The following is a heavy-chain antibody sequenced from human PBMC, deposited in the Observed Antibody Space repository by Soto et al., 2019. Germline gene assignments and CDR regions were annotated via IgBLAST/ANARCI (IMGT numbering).Heavy chain of an antibody. V-gene: IGHV2-5*01. D-gene: IGHD2-15*01. CDR1: GFSLTTSGVG. Sequence: SGPTLVNPTQTLTLTCTFSGFSLTTSGVGVAWIRQPPGKALEWLTVIFWNDDKQYSPSLKSRLTITKDTPKNQVVLTMTNMDPVDTATYYCVSRLIIPPRQVVNCFDPWGQGTLVTVSS. CDR2: IFWNDDK. CDR3: VSRLIIPPRQVVNCFDP. J-gene: IGHJ5*02.